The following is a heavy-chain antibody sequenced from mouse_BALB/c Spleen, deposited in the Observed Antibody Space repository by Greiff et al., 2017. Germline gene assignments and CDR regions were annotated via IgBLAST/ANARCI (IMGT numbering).Heavy chain of an antibody. J-gene: IGHJ3*01. D-gene: IGHD2-4*01. CDR2: IWSGGST. Sequence: QVQLQQSGPGLVQPSQSLSITCTVSGFSLTSYGVHWVRQSPGKGLEWLGVIWSGGSTDYNAAFISRLSISKDNSKSQVFFKMNSLQANDTAIYYCARSLFPGLRPWFAYWGQGTLVTVSA. CDR1: GFSLTSYG. V-gene: IGHV2-2*02. CDR3: ARSLFPGLRPWFAY.